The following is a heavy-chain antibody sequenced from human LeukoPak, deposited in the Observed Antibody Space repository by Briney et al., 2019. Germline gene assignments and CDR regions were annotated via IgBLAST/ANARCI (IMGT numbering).Heavy chain of an antibody. CDR3: GKVRWCGTTTCPIDH. D-gene: IGHD1-1*01. Sequence: GGSLRLSCAASGFTFSSYAMHWVRQAPGKGLEWVAFIRYDGNNKYYADSVKGRFTISRDNPNNTLYLQLNSLITEDTAVFYCGKVRWCGTTTCPIDHWGQGTLVTVSS. V-gene: IGHV3-30*02. CDR1: GFTFSSYA. J-gene: IGHJ4*02. CDR2: IRYDGNNK.